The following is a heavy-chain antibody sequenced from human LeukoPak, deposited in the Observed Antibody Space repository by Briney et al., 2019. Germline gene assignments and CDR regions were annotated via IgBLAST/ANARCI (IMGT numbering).Heavy chain of an antibody. CDR2: INCDWSGT. Sequence: TGGPLRLSCAASGFTFSSYWMHWVRQAPGKGLVWVSRINCDWSGTSYADPVKGLFTISRDNDKNTLYLQMNSLRAEATAVYYCARAAGVNNGLDYWGQGTQATVSS. V-gene: IGHV3-74*01. CDR3: ARAAGVNNGLDY. CDR1: GFTFSSYW. J-gene: IGHJ4*02. D-gene: IGHD2-8*02.